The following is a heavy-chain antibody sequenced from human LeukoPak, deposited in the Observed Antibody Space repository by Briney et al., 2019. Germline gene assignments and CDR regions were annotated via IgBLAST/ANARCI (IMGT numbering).Heavy chain of an antibody. Sequence: SETLSLTCTASGGSISSYYWSWIRQPPGKGLEWIGYIYYSGSTNYNPSLKSRVTISVDTSKNQFSLKLSSVTAADTAVYYCARGIPPITMIVFRSVGGYFDYWGQGTLVTVSS. CDR3: ARGIPPITMIVFRSVGGYFDY. V-gene: IGHV4-59*01. CDR2: IYYSGST. J-gene: IGHJ4*02. D-gene: IGHD3-22*01. CDR1: GGSISSYY.